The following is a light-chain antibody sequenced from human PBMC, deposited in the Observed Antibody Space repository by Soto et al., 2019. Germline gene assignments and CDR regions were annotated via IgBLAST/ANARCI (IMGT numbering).Light chain of an antibody. J-gene: IGKJ2*01. V-gene: IGKV1-5*03. CDR3: QQYNSYPKT. CDR2: MAS. Sequence: DVQMTQSPSTLSASIGDTVTITCRASQTIVTWLAWYQQKPGRPPQLLIYMASILESGVPSRFSGRGSGTEFTLTISGLQPDDLGTYYCQQYNSYPKTFGEGTKLDI. CDR1: QTIVTW.